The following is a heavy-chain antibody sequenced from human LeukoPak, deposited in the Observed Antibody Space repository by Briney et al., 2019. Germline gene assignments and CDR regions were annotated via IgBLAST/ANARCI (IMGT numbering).Heavy chain of an antibody. J-gene: IGHJ4*02. Sequence: QPGGSLRLSCAASGFTFSSYEMNWVRQAPGKGLEWVANIKQDGSEKYYVDSVKGRFTISRDNAKNSLYLQMNSLRAEDTAVYSCARARFGEYYWGQGTLVTVSS. CDR3: ARARFGEYY. D-gene: IGHD3-10*01. V-gene: IGHV3-7*01. CDR1: GFTFSSYE. CDR2: IKQDGSEK.